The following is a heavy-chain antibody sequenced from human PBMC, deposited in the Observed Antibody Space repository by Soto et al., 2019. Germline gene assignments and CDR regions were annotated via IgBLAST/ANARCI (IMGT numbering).Heavy chain of an antibody. V-gene: IGHV3-15*01. CDR1: GFTFSNAW. CDR3: TTDRSYDILTGYYHYYYYGMDV. Sequence: GGSLRLSCAASGFTFSNAWMSWVRQAPGKGLEWVGRIKSKTDGGTTDYAAPVKGRFTISRDDSKNTLYLQMNSLKTEDTAVYYCTTDRSYDILTGYYHYYYYGMDVWGQGTTVTVSS. CDR2: IKSKTDGGTT. D-gene: IGHD3-9*01. J-gene: IGHJ6*02.